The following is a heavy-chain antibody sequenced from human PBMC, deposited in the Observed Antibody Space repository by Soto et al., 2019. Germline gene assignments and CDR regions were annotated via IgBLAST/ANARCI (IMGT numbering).Heavy chain of an antibody. V-gene: IGHV1-46*01. CDR1: GYTFTNYY. CDR2: INPSGGST. J-gene: IGHJ6*02. Sequence: GASVKVSCKAFGYTFTNYYMHWVRQAPGQGLEWMGIINPSGGSTNYAQKFQGRVTMTRDTSTTTVYMELSGLRSEDTAVYYCARKDRRYYEDNYYYGMDVWSQGTTVTVSS. CDR3: ARKDRRYYEDNYYYGMDV. D-gene: IGHD3-16*01.